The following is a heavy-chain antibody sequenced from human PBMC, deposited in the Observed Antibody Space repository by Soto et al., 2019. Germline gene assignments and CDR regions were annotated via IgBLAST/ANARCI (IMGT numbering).Heavy chain of an antibody. V-gene: IGHV3-30*02. CDR2: TWYDGGTGT. D-gene: IGHD3-22*01. Sequence: GGSLRLSCAASGFTFSNYGMHWVRQAPGKGLEWVAFTWYDGGTGTYSADAVRGRFTISSDKSRNTVYLQMSSLRAEDTAVYYCAKGHYYDNVGNWVANQAFDSWGQGSLVTVSS. CDR3: AKGHYYDNVGNWVANQAFDS. CDR1: GFTFSNYG. J-gene: IGHJ4*02.